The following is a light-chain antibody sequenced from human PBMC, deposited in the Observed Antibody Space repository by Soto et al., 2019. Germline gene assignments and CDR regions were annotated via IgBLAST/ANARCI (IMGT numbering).Light chain of an antibody. CDR3: SSYTSSSTRCV. Sequence: QSVLTQPASVSGSPGQSVTISCTGTNSDVGGYNYVSWYQQHPGIAPKLMIYDVSNRPSGVSNRFSGSKSGNTASLTISGLQAEDEADYYCSSYTSSSTRCVFGTGTKVTVL. J-gene: IGLJ1*01. CDR1: NSDVGGYNY. CDR2: DVS. V-gene: IGLV2-14*01.